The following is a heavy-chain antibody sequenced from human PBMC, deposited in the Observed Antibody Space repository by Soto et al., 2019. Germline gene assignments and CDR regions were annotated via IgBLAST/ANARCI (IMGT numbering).Heavy chain of an antibody. CDR3: ATAEVDY. Sequence: GGSLGLSCAACGLTFGDCWMHWVRQPPGKGPEWVSRMTGDGRTTQYADSVKGRFTASRDNAKSTLYLQMNSLRAEDTAVYYCATAEVDYWGPGTLVTVSS. J-gene: IGHJ4*02. CDR2: MTGDGRTT. CDR1: GLTFGDCW. V-gene: IGHV3-74*03.